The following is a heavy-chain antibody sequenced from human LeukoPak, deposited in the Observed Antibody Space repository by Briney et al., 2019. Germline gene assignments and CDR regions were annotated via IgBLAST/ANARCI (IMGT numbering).Heavy chain of an antibody. Sequence: PSETLSLTCTVSGGSISYYYWSWIRQPPGKGLEWIGYIYYSGSTNYNPSLKSRVTISVDTSKNQFSLKLSSVTAADTAVYYCAREFRTTIDYWGQGTLVTVSS. D-gene: IGHD1-1*01. CDR1: GGSISYYY. J-gene: IGHJ4*02. V-gene: IGHV4-59*12. CDR2: IYYSGST. CDR3: AREFRTTIDY.